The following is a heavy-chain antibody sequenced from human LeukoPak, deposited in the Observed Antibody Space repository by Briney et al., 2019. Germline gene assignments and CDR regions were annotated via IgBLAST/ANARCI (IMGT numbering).Heavy chain of an antibody. J-gene: IGHJ3*02. D-gene: IGHD2-2*01. V-gene: IGHV4-59*08. CDR2: IYYSGST. CDR3: ARHDDEYGAFDI. CDR1: GGSISSYY. Sequence: SETLSLTCTVSGGSISSYYWSWLRQPPGKGLEWLGYIYYSGSTNYNPSLKSRVTISVDTSKNQFSLKLSSVTAADTAVYYCARHDDEYGAFDIWGQGTMVTVSS.